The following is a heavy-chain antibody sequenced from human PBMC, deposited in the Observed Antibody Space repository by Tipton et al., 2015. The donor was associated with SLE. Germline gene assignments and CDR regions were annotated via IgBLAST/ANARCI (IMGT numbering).Heavy chain of an antibody. J-gene: IGHJ4*02. CDR1: GGSFSGYY. Sequence: TLSLTCAVYGGSFSGYYWSWIRQPPGKGLEWIGTVYQSGITFTSPSLRSRVTMSLDTSKNQFSLKVTSVTAADTAVYYCARLPVTIFGVVRIPGHFDYWGQGTLVTVSS. CDR3: ARLPVTIFGVVRIPGHFDY. V-gene: IGHV4-34*10. D-gene: IGHD3-3*01. CDR2: VYQSGIT.